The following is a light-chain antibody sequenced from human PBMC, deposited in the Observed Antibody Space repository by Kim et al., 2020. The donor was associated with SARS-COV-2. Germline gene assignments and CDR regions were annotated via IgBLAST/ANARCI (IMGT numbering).Light chain of an antibody. V-gene: IGKV3-11*01. Sequence: EIVLTQSPATLSLSPGERATLSCRASQSVSSYLAWYQQKPGQPPRLLIYDASNRATGIPARFSGSGSGTDFTLTIGSLEPEDFAVYYCQQRGNWPLTFGGGTKVDIK. CDR1: QSVSSY. J-gene: IGKJ4*01. CDR2: DAS. CDR3: QQRGNWPLT.